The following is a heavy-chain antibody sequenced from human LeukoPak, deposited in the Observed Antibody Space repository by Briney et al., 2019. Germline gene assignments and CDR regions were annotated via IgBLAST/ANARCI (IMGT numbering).Heavy chain of an antibody. J-gene: IGHJ4*02. D-gene: IGHD3-22*01. CDR1: GFTFSNYG. Sequence: GGSLRLSCAASGFTFSNYGVHWVRQAPGKGLEWVAVIRYDGSTKYYADSVKGRFTISRDNSKNTVYLEMNSLRAEDTAVYYCARGQGDSSGYCLDYWGQGTLVTVSS. CDR2: IRYDGSTK. CDR3: ARGQGDSSGYCLDY. V-gene: IGHV3-33*01.